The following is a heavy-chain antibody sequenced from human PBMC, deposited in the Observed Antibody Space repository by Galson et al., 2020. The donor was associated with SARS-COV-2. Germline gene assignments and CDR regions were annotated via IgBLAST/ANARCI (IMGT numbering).Heavy chain of an antibody. CDR1: GGSISSGSYY. Sequence: SETLSLTCTVSGGSISSGSYYWSWIRQPAGKGLEWIGRIYTSGSTNYTPSLKSRVTISVDTSKNQFSLKLSSVTAADTAVYYCAREFDSRGGYFDYWGQGTLVTVSS. J-gene: IGHJ4*02. CDR3: AREFDSRGGYFDY. D-gene: IGHD3-22*01. CDR2: IYTSGST. V-gene: IGHV4-61*02.